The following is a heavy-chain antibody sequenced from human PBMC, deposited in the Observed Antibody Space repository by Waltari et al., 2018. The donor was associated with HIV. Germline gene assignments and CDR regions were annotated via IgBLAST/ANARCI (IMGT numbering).Heavy chain of an antibody. D-gene: IGHD5-18*01. V-gene: IGHV1-58*01. CDR3: AADLYSYGTYYYYGMDV. CDR2: IVVGSGNT. J-gene: IGHJ6*02. CDR1: GFPFPTYA. Sequence: QMQLVTFGPEVKNPGPSVKVSGTASGFPFPTYALKWVRQPPGKRLEWIGWIVVGSGNTNYAQKVQERVTITRDMSTSTAYMELSSLRSEDTAVYYCAADLYSYGTYYYYGMDVWGQGTTVTVSS.